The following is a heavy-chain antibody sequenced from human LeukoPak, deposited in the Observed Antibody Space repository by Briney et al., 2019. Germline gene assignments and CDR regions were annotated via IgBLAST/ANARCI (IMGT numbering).Heavy chain of an antibody. CDR3: ARDPRKPSYYDILTGPYRAAYYYYYMDV. CDR2: INPSGGST. CDR1: GYTFTSYY. D-gene: IGHD3-9*01. V-gene: IGHV1-46*01. Sequence: ASVKVSCKASGYTFTSYYMHWVRQAPGQGLEWMGIINPSGGSTSYAQKFQGRVTMTRDTSTSTVYMELSSLRSEDTAVYYCARDPRKPSYYDILTGPYRAAYYYYYMDVWGKGTTVTVSS. J-gene: IGHJ6*03.